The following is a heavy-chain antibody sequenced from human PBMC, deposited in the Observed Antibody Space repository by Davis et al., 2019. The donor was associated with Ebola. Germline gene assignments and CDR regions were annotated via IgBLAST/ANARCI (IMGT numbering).Heavy chain of an antibody. D-gene: IGHD3-3*01. CDR1: GFTFSTYT. CDR3: ACTIFGVVSSFDH. J-gene: IGHJ4*02. Sequence: GESLKISCAASGFTFSTYTMNWVRQAPGKGLEWVSYISSSSTIYYADSVKGRFTISRDNARNSLYLQMNSLRDEDTAVYYCACTIFGVVSSFDHWGQGTLVTVSS. V-gene: IGHV3-48*02. CDR2: ISSSSTI.